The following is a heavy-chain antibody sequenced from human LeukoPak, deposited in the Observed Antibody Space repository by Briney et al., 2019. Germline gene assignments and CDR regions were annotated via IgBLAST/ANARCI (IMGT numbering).Heavy chain of an antibody. V-gene: IGHV3-20*04. J-gene: IGHJ4*02. Sequence: PGGSLRLSCAASGFTFSSYSMNWVRQAPGKGLEWVSGINWNGGSTGYADSVKGRFTISRDNAKNSLYLQMNSLRAEDTALYYCARDSRLGLLWFGDRSETFDYWGQGTLVTVSS. CDR2: INWNGGST. CDR3: ARDSRLGLLWFGDRSETFDY. D-gene: IGHD3-10*01. CDR1: GFTFSSYS.